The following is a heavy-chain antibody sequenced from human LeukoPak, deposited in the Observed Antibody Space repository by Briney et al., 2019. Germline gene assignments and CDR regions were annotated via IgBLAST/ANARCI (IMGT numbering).Heavy chain of an antibody. V-gene: IGHV3-43*01. CDR3: AKDLGKVIAAAGTSGFDS. Sequence: GGSLRLSCAASGFNFDDYTMHWARQIPGKSLEWVSLINWDGGSTFYADSVKGRFTISRDTRKNFLYLQMISLRTEDTALYYCAKDLGKVIAAAGTSGFDSWGRGTLVTVSS. J-gene: IGHJ4*01. D-gene: IGHD6-13*01. CDR1: GFNFDDYT. CDR2: INWDGGST.